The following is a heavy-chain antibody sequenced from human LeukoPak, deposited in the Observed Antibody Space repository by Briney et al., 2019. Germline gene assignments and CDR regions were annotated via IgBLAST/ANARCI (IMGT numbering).Heavy chain of an antibody. CDR3: AKTVWFGQLLDYFDN. CDR2: INNSGGST. D-gene: IGHD3-10*01. Sequence: PGGSLRLSCAASGFTFSSYAVSWVRQAPGKGLEWVSVINNSGGSTYYADSVKGRFTISRDNSKNAVFLQMNGLRAEDTAVYYCAKTVWFGQLLDYFDNWGQGTLVTVSS. V-gene: IGHV3-23*01. J-gene: IGHJ4*02. CDR1: GFTFSSYA.